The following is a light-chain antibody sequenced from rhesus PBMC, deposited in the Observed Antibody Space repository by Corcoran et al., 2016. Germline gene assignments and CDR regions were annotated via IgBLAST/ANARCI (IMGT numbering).Light chain of an antibody. J-gene: IGKJ2*01. V-gene: IGKV3-10*01. Sequence: QVILTQSPATLSLSPGERATLSCRASQSVSSYLAWYQQKPGQAPRLLIYGASSWATGIPDRFSGSGSGTDFTLTISSLEPEDVGVYHCYQHSSGYSFGQGTKVEIK. CDR3: YQHSSGYS. CDR1: QSVSSY. CDR2: GAS.